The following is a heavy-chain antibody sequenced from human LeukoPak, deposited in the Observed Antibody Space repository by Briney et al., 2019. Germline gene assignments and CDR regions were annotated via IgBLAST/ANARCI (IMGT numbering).Heavy chain of an antibody. D-gene: IGHD5-18*01. J-gene: IGHJ4*02. CDR1: GGTFSSYA. CDR2: MNPNSGNT. Sequence: ASVKVSCKASGGTFSSYAISWVRQATGQGLEWMGWMNPNSGNTGYAQKFQGRVTMTRNTSISTAYMELSSLRSEDTAVYYCARLARGYSLVDYWGQGTLVTVSS. CDR3: ARLARGYSLVDY. V-gene: IGHV1-8*02.